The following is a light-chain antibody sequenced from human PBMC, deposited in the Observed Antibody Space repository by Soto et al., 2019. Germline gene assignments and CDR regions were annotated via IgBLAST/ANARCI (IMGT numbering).Light chain of an antibody. CDR1: QSVLIRSNSRNY. Sequence: DNMMTQSPESLAVSLGERVTINCKSSQSVLIRSNSRNYLSWYQQKSGQPPKLLIKWASTRESGVPDRFSGSGSGTDFTLTISSLQAEDVATYYCHQYYHDLWTFGQGTKVEIK. CDR2: WAS. J-gene: IGKJ1*01. CDR3: HQYYHDLWT. V-gene: IGKV4-1*01.